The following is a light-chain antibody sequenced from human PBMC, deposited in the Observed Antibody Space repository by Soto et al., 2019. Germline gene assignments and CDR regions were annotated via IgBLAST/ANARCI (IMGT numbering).Light chain of an antibody. CDR3: QQYGGSQRT. J-gene: IGKJ1*01. Sequence: EIVLTQSPGTLSLSPGEGATLSCRASQSINSFLAWYQQRRGQAPRLLIHGASNRATGIPDRFSGSGSGTDFTLTISRLEHEDFEVYYCQQYGGSQRTFGQGTKVDIK. V-gene: IGKV3-20*01. CDR1: QSINSF. CDR2: GAS.